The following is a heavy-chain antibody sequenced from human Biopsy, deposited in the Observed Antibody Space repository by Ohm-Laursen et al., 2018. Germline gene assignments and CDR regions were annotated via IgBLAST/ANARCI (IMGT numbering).Heavy chain of an antibody. V-gene: IGHV4-59*01. CDR2: ISEGGST. J-gene: IGHJ3*01. Sequence: SETLSLTCTVSGASFSGDYWSWIRQSPGRGLEWIGSISEGGSTYYNPSLRGRVTISVDASKNQFSLKLSSVTAADTAVFFCARLYRLDDYWNDDPPDAFDVWAQGTKVTVSS. CDR1: GASFSGDY. CDR3: ARLYRLDDYWNDDPPDAFDV. D-gene: IGHD3-3*01.